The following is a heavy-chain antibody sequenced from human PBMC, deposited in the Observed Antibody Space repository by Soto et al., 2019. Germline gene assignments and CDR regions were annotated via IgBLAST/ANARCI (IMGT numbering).Heavy chain of an antibody. D-gene: IGHD3-10*01. CDR2: ITSTSSTK. V-gene: IGHV3-48*02. CDR3: ARRITMVRGPYYYYAMDV. CDR1: GFTFSSHT. J-gene: IGHJ6*02. Sequence: LRLSCAASGFTFSSHTMNWVRQAPGKGLEWISYITSTSSTKNYADSVKGRFTISRDNANNSLYLQMNSLRDEDTAVYYCARRITMVRGPYYYYAMDVWGQGTTVTSP.